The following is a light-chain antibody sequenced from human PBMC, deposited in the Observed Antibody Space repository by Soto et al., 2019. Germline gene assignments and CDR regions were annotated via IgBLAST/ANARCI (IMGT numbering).Light chain of an antibody. J-gene: IGKJ3*01. CDR3: QQYDGY. CDR2: DVS. V-gene: IGKV1-5*01. Sequence: QMTQSPSTLSASVGDRVTITCRASQNINTWLAWYQQKPGTAPRLLIYDVSTLQSGVPSRFSGSRSGTGFPLTITSLQPDDSASYYCQQYDGYFGPGTKV. CDR1: QNINTW.